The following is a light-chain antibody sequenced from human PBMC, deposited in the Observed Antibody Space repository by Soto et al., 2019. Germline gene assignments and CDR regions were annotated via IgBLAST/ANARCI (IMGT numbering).Light chain of an antibody. Sequence: IQFTQSPSSLSSSVGDRVTITCVSSQGISSFLAWYQQKPGKAPKLLIYGASTLQSGVPSRFSGSGSGTDFTLTISSLQPEDFATYFCQHLSSYPPTFGGGTNV. V-gene: IGKV1-9*01. CDR3: QHLSSYPPT. CDR1: QGISSF. CDR2: GAS. J-gene: IGKJ4*01.